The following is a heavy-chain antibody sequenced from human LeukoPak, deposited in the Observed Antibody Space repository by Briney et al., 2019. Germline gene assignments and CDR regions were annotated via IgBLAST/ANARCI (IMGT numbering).Heavy chain of an antibody. D-gene: IGHD5-24*01. V-gene: IGHV3-13*01. CDR3: ARDRRDASNFYFYGMDV. CDR2: IGSTGIT. Sequence: GGSLRLSCAASGFTFSRYDIHWVRQAAGKGLEWVSAIGSTGITYYPDSVKGRFTISRDDAKTSVYLEMNSLRAEDTAVYFCARDRRDASNFYFYGMDVWGQGTTVTVSS. CDR1: GFTFSRYD. J-gene: IGHJ6*02.